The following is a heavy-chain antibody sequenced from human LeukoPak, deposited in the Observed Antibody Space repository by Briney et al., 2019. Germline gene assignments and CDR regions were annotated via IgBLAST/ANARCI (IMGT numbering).Heavy chain of an antibody. J-gene: IGHJ6*03. CDR3: ARGRGTYYYYYMDV. V-gene: IGHV4-34*01. Sequence: SETLSLTCTVSGGSISSYYWSWIRQPPGKGLEWIGEINHSGSTNYNPSLKSRVTISVDTSKNQFSLKLSSVTAADTAVYYCARGRGTYYYYYMDVWGKGTTVTVSS. CDR2: INHSGST. D-gene: IGHD1-26*01. CDR1: GGSISSYY.